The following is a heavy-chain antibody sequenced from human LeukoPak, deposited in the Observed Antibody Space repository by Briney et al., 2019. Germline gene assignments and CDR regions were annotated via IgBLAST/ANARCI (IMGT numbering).Heavy chain of an antibody. V-gene: IGHV3-33*08. CDR3: ARVRTVVSPFDY. J-gene: IGHJ4*02. CDR2: IWFDGTNK. Sequence: GGSLRLSCAASGFTFSSYAMSWVRQAPGKGLEWVAVIWFDGTNKYYADSLKGRFTISRDNSKNTLYLQMNSLRAEDTALYYCARVRTVVSPFDYWGQGTLVTVSS. CDR1: GFTFSSYA. D-gene: IGHD4-23*01.